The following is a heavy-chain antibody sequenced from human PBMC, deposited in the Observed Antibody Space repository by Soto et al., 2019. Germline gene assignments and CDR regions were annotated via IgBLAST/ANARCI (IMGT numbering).Heavy chain of an antibody. V-gene: IGHV6-1*01. Sequence: SQTLPRTCAISGDRVSTKSAAWNWIRQSPSRGLEWLGRTYYRSKWYKDYAVSVKSRITINPDTSRNQFSLQLNSVTPEDTAVYYCARGGRSYFYGMDVWGQGTTVTVS. J-gene: IGHJ6*02. CDR3: ARGGRSYFYGMDV. CDR2: TYYRSKWYK. CDR1: GDRVSTKSAA.